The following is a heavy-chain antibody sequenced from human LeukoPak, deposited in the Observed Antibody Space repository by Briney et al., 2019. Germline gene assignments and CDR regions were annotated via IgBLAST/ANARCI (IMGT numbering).Heavy chain of an antibody. CDR1: GFTFSSYA. Sequence: GGSLRLSCAASGFTFSSYAMSWVRQAPGKGLEWVSAISGSGGSTYYADSVKGRFTISRDNSKNTLCLQMNSLRAEDTAVYYCAKYSSSWYLRPLDYYYMDVWGKGTTVTVSS. CDR3: AKYSSSWYLRPLDYYYMDV. D-gene: IGHD6-13*01. V-gene: IGHV3-23*01. J-gene: IGHJ6*03. CDR2: ISGSGGST.